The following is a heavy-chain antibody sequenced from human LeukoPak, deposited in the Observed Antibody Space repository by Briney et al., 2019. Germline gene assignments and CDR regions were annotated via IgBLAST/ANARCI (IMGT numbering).Heavy chain of an antibody. CDR3: ARDKVEGPTLFDY. CDR2: IKQDGSEI. CDR1: GFTFSTYW. D-gene: IGHD2-15*01. J-gene: IGHJ4*02. V-gene: IGHV3-7*01. Sequence: GGSLRLSCATSGFTFSTYWMSRVRQVPGKGLEWVANIKQDGSEIYYVDSVKGRFTISRDNAKNSLFLQMNNLRAEDTAIYYCARDKVEGPTLFDYWGQGTLVTVSS.